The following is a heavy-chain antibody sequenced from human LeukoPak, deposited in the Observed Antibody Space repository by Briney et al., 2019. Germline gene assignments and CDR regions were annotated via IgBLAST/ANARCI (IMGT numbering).Heavy chain of an antibody. V-gene: IGHV3-72*01. J-gene: IGHJ4*02. CDR2: VRNKAGHTRNKANTYVT. D-gene: IGHD4-17*01. Sequence: GGSLRLSCAASGFLVSSYSMHWVRQAPGKGLEWVGRVRNKAGHTRNKANTYVTEYAASVKGRFTISRDDSRNSLYLQMNSLKTEDTAVYYCSRAGDYDQYYFDYWGQGTLVTVSS. CDR1: GFLVSSYS. CDR3: SRAGDYDQYYFDY.